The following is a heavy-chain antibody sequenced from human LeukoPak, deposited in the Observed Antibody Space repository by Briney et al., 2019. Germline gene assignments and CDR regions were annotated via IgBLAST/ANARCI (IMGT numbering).Heavy chain of an antibody. CDR3: ARGVGGSLDY. D-gene: IGHD1-26*01. CDR1: GFTLSTYW. V-gene: IGHV3-7*01. CDR2: IKGDESAR. J-gene: IGHJ4*02. Sequence: GGSLRLSCEASGFTLSTYWMAWVRQAPGKGLEWVANIKGDESARHQADSVKGRFTISRDNAKKPVYLQMSSLRGEDTAVYYCARGVGGSLDYWGQGTLVTVSS.